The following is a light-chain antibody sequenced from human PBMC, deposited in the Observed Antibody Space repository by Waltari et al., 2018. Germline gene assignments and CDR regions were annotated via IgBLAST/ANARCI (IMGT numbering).Light chain of an antibody. CDR3: SSYTSSKTYV. CDR2: DVS. CDR1: SRAVGRYTY. Sequence: QSALTQPASVSGSPGQSITISSPGTSRAVGRYTYVPWYQQNPGKAPKLIIHDVSDRPLGVSNRFSGSKFGNTASLTISGLQAEDEADYYCSSYTSSKTYVFGTGTKVTVL. J-gene: IGLJ1*01. V-gene: IGLV2-14*03.